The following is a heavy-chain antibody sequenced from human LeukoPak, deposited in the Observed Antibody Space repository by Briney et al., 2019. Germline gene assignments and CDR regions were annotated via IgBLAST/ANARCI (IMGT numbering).Heavy chain of an antibody. D-gene: IGHD6-13*01. J-gene: IGHJ4*02. CDR2: ISYDGSNK. Sequence: PGGSLRLSCAASGFTFSSYGMHWVRQAPGKGLEWVAVISYDGSNKYYADSVKGRFTISRDNSKNTLYLQMNSLRAEDTAVYYCVKQQVHCWGQGTLVTVSS. CDR3: VKQQVHC. V-gene: IGHV3-30*18. CDR1: GFTFSSYG.